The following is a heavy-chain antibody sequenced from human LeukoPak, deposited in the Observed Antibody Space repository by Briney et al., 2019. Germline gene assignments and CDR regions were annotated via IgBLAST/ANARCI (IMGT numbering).Heavy chain of an antibody. V-gene: IGHV3-7*03. J-gene: IGHJ3*02. CDR2: IKKDVGEK. Sequence: GGSLRLSCAASGFTFSSHWMTWIRQAPGKGLEWVASIKKDVGEKFYVDSVKGRFTISRDNAKNSLYLQMNSLRAEDTALYHCAKAPPSETYAFDIWGQGTMVTVSS. D-gene: IGHD2-2*01. CDR3: AKAPPSETYAFDI. CDR1: GFTFSSHW.